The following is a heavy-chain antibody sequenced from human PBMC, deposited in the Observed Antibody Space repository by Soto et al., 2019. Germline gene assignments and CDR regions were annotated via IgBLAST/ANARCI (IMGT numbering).Heavy chain of an antibody. D-gene: IGHD2-21*02. CDR3: ARQRTTVVTQAYFDH. V-gene: IGHV4-39*01. Sequence: SETLSLTCIVSGESISSSSYYWGWIRQPPGKGLEWIGSIYYSGRTYYNPSFKSRVTISIDTSKNQFSPKLSSVTATDTAVYYCARQRTTVVTQAYFDHWGQGALVTVSS. J-gene: IGHJ4*02. CDR1: GESISSSSYY. CDR2: IYYSGRT.